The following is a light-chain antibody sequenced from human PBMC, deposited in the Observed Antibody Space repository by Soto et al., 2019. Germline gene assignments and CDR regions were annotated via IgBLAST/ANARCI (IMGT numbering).Light chain of an antibody. CDR2: EVS. Sequence: QSALTQPASVSGSPGQSITISCTGTTSDVGLYNYVSWYQQHPGKAPKLMISEVSNRPSGVSNRFSGSKSGNTASLTISGLQAEDEADYYCSSYTGSGIVFGTGTKVTVL. CDR1: TSDVGLYNY. CDR3: SSYTGSGIV. V-gene: IGLV2-14*01. J-gene: IGLJ1*01.